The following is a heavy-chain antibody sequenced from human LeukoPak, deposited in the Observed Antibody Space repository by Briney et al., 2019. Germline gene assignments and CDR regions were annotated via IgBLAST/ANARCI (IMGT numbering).Heavy chain of an antibody. Sequence: PGGSLRLSCTASGFTFSNARMSWVRQAPGKGLEWVGRIKSTIDGGTTDYAAPVKGRFTMSRDDSKNTLYLEMSSLKTEDTAVYYCTTPPRYWGQGTLVTVSS. V-gene: IGHV3-15*01. CDR3: TTPPRY. J-gene: IGHJ4*02. CDR1: GFTFSNAR. CDR2: IKSTIDGGTT.